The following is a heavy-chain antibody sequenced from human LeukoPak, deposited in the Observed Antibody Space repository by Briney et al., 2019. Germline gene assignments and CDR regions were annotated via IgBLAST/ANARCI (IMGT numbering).Heavy chain of an antibody. Sequence: GGSLRLSCAASGFTFSSYGVHWVRQAPGKGLEWVSAISGSGGSTYYADSVKGRFTISRDNSKNTLYLQMNSLRAEDTTVYYCAKGGYGDYAWGQGTLVTVSS. CDR3: AKGGYGDYA. J-gene: IGHJ5*02. CDR1: GFTFSSYG. D-gene: IGHD4-17*01. CDR2: ISGSGGST. V-gene: IGHV3-23*01.